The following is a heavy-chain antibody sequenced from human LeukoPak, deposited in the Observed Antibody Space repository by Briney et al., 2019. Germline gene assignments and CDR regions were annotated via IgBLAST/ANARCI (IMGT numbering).Heavy chain of an antibody. J-gene: IGHJ4*02. CDR3: ARAGTYDYGVTFLDY. D-gene: IGHD5-12*01. V-gene: IGHV1-18*01. CDR2: ISAYNGNT. Sequence: ASVTLSCKASGYTFTSYGISWVRQAPGQGLEWMGWISAYNGNTNYAQKLQGRVTMTTDTSTSTAYMELRSLRSDDTAVYYCARAGTYDYGVTFLDYWGQGTLVTVSS. CDR1: GYTFTSYG.